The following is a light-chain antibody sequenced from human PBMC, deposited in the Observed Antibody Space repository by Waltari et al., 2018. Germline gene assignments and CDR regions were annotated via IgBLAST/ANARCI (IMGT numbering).Light chain of an antibody. Sequence: QSALTQPASVSGSPGQSITISCTGTSSDVGGYNYVSWYQQHPGKAPKLMIYEVSNRPSGVSNRFSGSKSGNTASLTISGLQAEDEADYYCCSYAGSNSFVVFGGGTKVTVL. CDR2: EVS. V-gene: IGLV2-14*01. J-gene: IGLJ2*01. CDR1: SSDVGGYNY. CDR3: CSYAGSNSFVV.